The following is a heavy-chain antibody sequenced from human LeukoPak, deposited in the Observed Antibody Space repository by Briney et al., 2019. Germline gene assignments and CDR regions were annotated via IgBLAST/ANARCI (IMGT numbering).Heavy chain of an antibody. J-gene: IGHJ4*02. Sequence: ASVTVSCKASGYTFTSYFIHWVRQAPGQGLEWMGIINLGSGSTSYTQKFRDRVTMTRDKSTSTVNMELSSLRSEDTAVYYCVRDLGYYDSSGYPTHFDYWGQGTLVTVSS. CDR1: GYTFTSYF. V-gene: IGHV1-46*01. CDR3: VRDLGYYDSSGYPTHFDY. CDR2: INLGSGST. D-gene: IGHD3-22*01.